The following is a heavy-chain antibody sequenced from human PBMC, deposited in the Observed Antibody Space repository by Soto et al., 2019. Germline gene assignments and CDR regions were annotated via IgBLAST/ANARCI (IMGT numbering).Heavy chain of an antibody. Sequence: SETLSLTCTVSGGSISSGGYYWSWIRQHPGKGLEWIGYIYYSGSTYYNPSLKSRVTISVDTSKDQFSLKLSSVTAADTAVYYCAGHYCTNGVCQRPYYYYGMDVWGQGTTVTVSS. V-gene: IGHV4-31*03. J-gene: IGHJ6*02. CDR1: GGSISSGGYY. CDR2: IYYSGST. CDR3: AGHYCTNGVCQRPYYYYGMDV. D-gene: IGHD2-8*01.